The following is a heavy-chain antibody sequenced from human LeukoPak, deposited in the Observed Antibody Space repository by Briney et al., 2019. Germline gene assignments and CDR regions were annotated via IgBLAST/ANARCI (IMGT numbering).Heavy chain of an antibody. CDR2: IYYKGNT. Sequence: SETLSLTCAVSGGSIYSHYWGWIRQPPGKGLEWIGDIYYKGNTNYNPSLKSRVTISLDTSKNHLSLTLTSVVAADTAIYYCMRRATGWNYSYYWGPGDLVSVSS. CDR3: MRRATGWNYSYY. D-gene: IGHD6-19*01. V-gene: IGHV4-59*08. J-gene: IGHJ4*02. CDR1: GGSIYSHY.